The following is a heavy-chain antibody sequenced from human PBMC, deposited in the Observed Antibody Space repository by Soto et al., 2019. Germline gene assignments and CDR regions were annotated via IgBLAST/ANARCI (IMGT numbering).Heavy chain of an antibody. J-gene: IGHJ4*02. CDR2: INPSGGSA. CDR1: GYSFISHY. D-gene: IGHD2-2*01. CDR3: ARDYLSSKLSLSYLDF. V-gene: IGHV1-46*01. Sequence: QVQLVQSGAEVTRPGASVKVSCKASGYSFISHYIHWVRQAPGQGLEWMGVINPSGGSATLAQKFPGRVTMTRDTSPSTVYMELTILRSADAAVYYCARDYLSSKLSLSYLDFWGQGTLVTVSS.